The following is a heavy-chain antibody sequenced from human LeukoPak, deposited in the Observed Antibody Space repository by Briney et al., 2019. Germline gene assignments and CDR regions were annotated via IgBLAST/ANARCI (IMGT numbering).Heavy chain of an antibody. J-gene: IGHJ4*02. CDR3: ARQGLSVVHYRGSSCDAHDF. CDR2: LYHTGST. Sequence: SETLSLTCTVSGGSISRSSYFWCWIRQPPGEGLEWIGSLYHTGSTYYNASLKSRVTIPVDTSKNQSSLDLGSVTAADTAEYYCARQGLSVVHYRGSSCDAHDFWGRGTLVTVSS. D-gene: IGHD2-2*01. CDR1: GGSISRSSYF. V-gene: IGHV4-39*01.